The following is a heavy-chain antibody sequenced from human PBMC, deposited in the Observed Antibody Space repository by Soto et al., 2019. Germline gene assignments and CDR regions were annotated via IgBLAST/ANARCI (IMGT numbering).Heavy chain of an antibody. Sequence: SRTLSLTCAITGDSVSSNSAGWSWVRQSPSRGLEWLGRTYYRAKWYYEYAVSVRGRITINPDTSKNQYSLQLNSVTPEDTAVYFCARGEQYSGRIFDYWGHGTLVTVSS. CDR2: TYYRAKWYY. CDR3: ARGEQYSGRIFDY. J-gene: IGHJ4*01. D-gene: IGHD1-26*01. CDR1: GDSVSSNSAG. V-gene: IGHV6-1*01.